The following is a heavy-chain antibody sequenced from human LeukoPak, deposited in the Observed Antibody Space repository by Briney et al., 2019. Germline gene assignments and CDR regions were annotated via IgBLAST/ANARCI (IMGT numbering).Heavy chain of an antibody. Sequence: GGSLRLSCAASGFTFSNYEMNWVRQAPGKGLEWVSYTSSSGGDIYYADSVKGRFTISRDNAKNSLFLQMNSLRVEDTAVYYCARETDTAMISDAIDIWGQGTKVTVSS. CDR1: GFTFSNYE. D-gene: IGHD5-18*01. CDR2: TSSSGGDI. CDR3: ARETDTAMISDAIDI. V-gene: IGHV3-48*03. J-gene: IGHJ3*02.